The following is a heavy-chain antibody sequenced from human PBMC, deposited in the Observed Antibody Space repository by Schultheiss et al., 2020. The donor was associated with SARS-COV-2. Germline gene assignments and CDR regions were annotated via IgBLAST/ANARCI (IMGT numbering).Heavy chain of an antibody. CDR2: ISSSGSTI. V-gene: IGHV3-48*03. Sequence: GGSLRLSCAASGFTFSSYAMSWVRQAPGKGLEWVSYISSSGSTIYYADSVKGRFTISRDNAKNSLYLQMNSLRAEDTAVYYCARSLRYAFDIWGQGTMVTVSS. J-gene: IGHJ3*02. D-gene: IGHD5/OR15-5a*01. CDR3: ARSLRYAFDI. CDR1: GFTFSSYA.